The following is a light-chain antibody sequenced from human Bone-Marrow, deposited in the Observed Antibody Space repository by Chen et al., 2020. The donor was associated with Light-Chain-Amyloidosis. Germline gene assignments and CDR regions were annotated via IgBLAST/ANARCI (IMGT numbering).Light chain of an antibody. CDR1: NIGSTS. Sequence: SYVLTQPSSVSVAPGQTATIACGGNNIGSTSVHWYQQTPGQAPLLVVYDDSDRPSGIPERGSGAKSGNTATLTSSRVEAGDEADYYCQVWEGSRDRPVFGGGTKLTVL. CDR3: QVWEGSRDRPV. J-gene: IGLJ3*02. CDR2: DDS. V-gene: IGLV3-21*02.